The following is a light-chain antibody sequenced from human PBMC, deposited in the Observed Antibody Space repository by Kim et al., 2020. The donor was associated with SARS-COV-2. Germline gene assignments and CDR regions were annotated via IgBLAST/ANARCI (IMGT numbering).Light chain of an antibody. J-gene: IGKJ2*01. V-gene: IGKV3-20*01. CDR1: RSMSAGY. CDR3: HQSSASPYYT. Sequence: VVLTQSPVTLSLSPGDRATLSCRASRSMSAGYLTWYQQKPCQAPRLLIYAASRRATGIPDRFSGSESGTDFILTINSLEPEDSAIYYCHQSSASPYYTFGQGTKLEI. CDR2: AAS.